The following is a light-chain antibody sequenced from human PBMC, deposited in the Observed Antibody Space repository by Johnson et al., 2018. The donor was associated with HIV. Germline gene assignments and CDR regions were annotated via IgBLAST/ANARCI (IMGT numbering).Light chain of an antibody. CDR2: DND. J-gene: IGLJ1*01. Sequence: HSVLTQPPSVSAAPGQNVTISCSGNSSNIGKNYVSWYRHLPGTAPKLLIYDNDKRPSGIPDRFSASKSGSSATLGITGLQTGDEADYYCATWDSSLSAYVFGPGTKVTIL. V-gene: IGLV1-51*01. CDR1: SSNIGKNY. CDR3: ATWDSSLSAYV.